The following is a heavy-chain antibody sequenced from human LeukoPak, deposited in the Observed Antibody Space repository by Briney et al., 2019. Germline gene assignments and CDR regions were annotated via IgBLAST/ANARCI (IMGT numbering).Heavy chain of an antibody. Sequence: ASVKVSCKASGYTFIGYFMHWVRQAPGQGLEWMGWINPNNGGTNYAQKFQGRVTVTRDTSISTVYMELTGLTSDDTAVYFCAREARSRYTDYWAQGTLVIVSS. D-gene: IGHD5-24*01. CDR1: GYTFIGYF. CDR3: AREARSRYTDY. CDR2: INPNNGGT. J-gene: IGHJ4*02. V-gene: IGHV1-2*02.